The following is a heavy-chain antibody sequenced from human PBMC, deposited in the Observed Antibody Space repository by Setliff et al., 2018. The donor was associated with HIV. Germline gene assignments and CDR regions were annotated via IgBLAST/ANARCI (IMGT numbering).Heavy chain of an antibody. CDR3: ARDLDPFFAMEI. CDR2: IGCWGTCT. J-gene: IGHJ6*02. CDR1: GFTVDTGA. V-gene: IGHV3-23*01. Sequence: LSCAASGFTVDTGAMNWVRQAPGKGLEWVSTIGCWGTCTFYADSVKGRFAISGDPSTNTLYLQMNRLSAEDTAVYYCARDLDPFFAMEIWGQGTTVTVSS.